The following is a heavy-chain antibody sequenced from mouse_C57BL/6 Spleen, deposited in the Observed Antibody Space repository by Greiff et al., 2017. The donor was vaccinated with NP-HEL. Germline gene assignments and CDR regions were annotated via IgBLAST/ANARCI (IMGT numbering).Heavy chain of an antibody. CDR1: GYAFSSSW. CDR3: ARGGYGSSYWYFDV. D-gene: IGHD1-1*01. V-gene: IGHV1-82*01. J-gene: IGHJ1*03. CDR2: IYPGDGDT. Sequence: LQESGPELVKPGASVKISCKASGYAFSSSWMNWVKQRPGKGLEWIGRIYPGDGDTNYNGKVKGKATLTADKSSSTAYMQLSSLTSEDSAVYFCARGGYGSSYWYFDVWGTGTTVTVSS.